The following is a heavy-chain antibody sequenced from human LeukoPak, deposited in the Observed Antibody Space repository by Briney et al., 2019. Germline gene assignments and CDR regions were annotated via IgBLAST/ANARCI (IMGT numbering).Heavy chain of an antibody. V-gene: IGHV1-18*01. CDR1: GYTFTSYG. CDR2: ISAYNGNT. CDR3: ARDLGATDYYYMDA. J-gene: IGHJ6*03. Sequence: ASVKVSCKASGYTFTSYGISWVRQAPGQGLEWMGWISAYNGNTNYAQKLQGRVTMTTDTSTSTAYMELRSLRSDDTAVYYCARDLGATDYYYMDAWGKGTTVTVSS.